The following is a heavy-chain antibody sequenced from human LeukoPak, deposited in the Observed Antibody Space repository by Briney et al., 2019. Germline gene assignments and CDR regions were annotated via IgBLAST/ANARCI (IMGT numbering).Heavy chain of an antibody. CDR1: GCTFTNYA. J-gene: IGHJ3*02. V-gene: IGHV1-3*01. CDR3: ARYCTGGNCDTAFDI. CDR2: INVANGNT. Sequence: GASVKVSCKSSGCTFTNYALHWVRQAPGQRLEWMGWINVANGNTKYSQKFQGRVTITRDTSANTVYMDLSSLRSEDTAVYYCARYCTGGNCDTAFDIWGQGTMVTVSS. D-gene: IGHD2-8*02.